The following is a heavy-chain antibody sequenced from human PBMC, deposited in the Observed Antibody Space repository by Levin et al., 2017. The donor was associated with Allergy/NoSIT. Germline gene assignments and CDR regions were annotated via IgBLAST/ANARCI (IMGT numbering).Heavy chain of an antibody. CDR2: INHRGSA. J-gene: IGHJ5*02. CDR1: GGSFSGHY. CDR3: ARGRGFWTGYYYFDR. V-gene: IGHV4-34*01. D-gene: IGHD3/OR15-3a*01. Sequence: PSETLSLSCGVYGGSFSGHYWSWIRQPPGKGPEWIGEINHRGSANYNRSLRNRVSISEDTSKNQFSLRLSSVTAADTAVYYCARGRGFWTGYYYFDRWGQGTLVTVSS.